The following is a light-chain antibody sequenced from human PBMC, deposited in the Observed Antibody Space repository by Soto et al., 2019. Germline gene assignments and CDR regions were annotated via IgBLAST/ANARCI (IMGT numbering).Light chain of an antibody. Sequence: QSALTQPPSVYGSPGQSVTISCTGTSTDFVSYNRVSWYQQPPDTAPKLMIYEASNRPSGVPDRFSGSKSGNTASLAISGLQAADEADYYCSLYTSENTYVFGTGTKVTVL. V-gene: IGLV2-18*01. J-gene: IGLJ1*01. CDR3: SLYTSENTYV. CDR1: STDFVSYNR. CDR2: EAS.